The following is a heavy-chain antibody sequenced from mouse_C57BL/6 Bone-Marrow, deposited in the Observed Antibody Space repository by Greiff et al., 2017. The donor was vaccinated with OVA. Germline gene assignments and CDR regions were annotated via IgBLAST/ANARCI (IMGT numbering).Heavy chain of an antibody. J-gene: IGHJ3*01. V-gene: IGHV3-6*01. CDR2: ISYDGSN. CDR1: GYSITSGYY. CDR3: EGGIAY. Sequence: DVKLQESGPGLVKPSQSLSLTCSVTGYSITSGYYWNWIRQFPGNKLEWMGYISYDGSNNYNPSLKNRISITRDTSKNQFFLKLNSVTTEDTATYYCEGGIAYWGQGTLVTVSA.